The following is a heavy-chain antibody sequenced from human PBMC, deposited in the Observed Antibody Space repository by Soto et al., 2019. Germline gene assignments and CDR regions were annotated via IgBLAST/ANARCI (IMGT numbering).Heavy chain of an antibody. V-gene: IGHV1-24*01. CDR2: FDPEDGET. CDR1: GYTLTELS. Sequence: VASVKVSCKVSGYTLTELSMHWVRQAPGKGLEWMGGFDPEDGETIYAQKFQGRVTMTEDTSTDTAYMALSSLRSEDTAVYYCATGDRTEADSDYWGQGTLVTVSS. D-gene: IGHD3-10*01. J-gene: IGHJ4*02. CDR3: ATGDRTEADSDY.